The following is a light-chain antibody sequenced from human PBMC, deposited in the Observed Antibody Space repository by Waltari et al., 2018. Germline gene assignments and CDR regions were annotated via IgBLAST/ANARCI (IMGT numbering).Light chain of an antibody. Sequence: EIVLPPSPGTLSLSPGDRATLSCRASQSVSSSYLAWYQQQPGQAPRLLIYGASSRATGIPDRFSGSGSGTDFTLTISRLEPEDVAVYYCQQYGSSRYTFGQGTKLEIK. CDR2: GAS. V-gene: IGKV3-20*01. CDR1: QSVSSSY. J-gene: IGKJ2*01. CDR3: QQYGSSRYT.